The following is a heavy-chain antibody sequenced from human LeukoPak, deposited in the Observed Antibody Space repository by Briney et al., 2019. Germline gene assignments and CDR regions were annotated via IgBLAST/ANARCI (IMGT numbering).Heavy chain of an antibody. CDR1: GGSISSYY. CDR3: ARGPSRYCSSTSCYTRGAFDY. D-gene: IGHD2-2*02. J-gene: IGHJ4*02. V-gene: IGHV4-34*01. Sequence: SETLSLTCTVSGGSISSYYWSWIRQPPGKGLEWIGEINHSGSTNYNPSLKSRVTISVDTSKNQFSLKLSSVTAADTAVYYCARGPSRYCSSTSCYTRGAFDYWGQGTLVTVSS. CDR2: INHSGST.